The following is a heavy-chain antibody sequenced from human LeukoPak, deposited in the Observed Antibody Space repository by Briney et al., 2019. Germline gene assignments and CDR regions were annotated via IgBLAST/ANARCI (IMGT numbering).Heavy chain of an antibody. Sequence: PSETLSLTCTVSGGSISSHYWSWIRQPAGKGLEWIGRIYTSGTTNYNPSLKSRVTMSVDTSKNQFSLKMRSVTAADTAVYYCARANYDGSDYWGQGTLVTVSS. V-gene: IGHV4-4*07. D-gene: IGHD3-22*01. CDR3: ARANYDGSDY. CDR1: GGSISSHY. CDR2: IYTSGTT. J-gene: IGHJ4*02.